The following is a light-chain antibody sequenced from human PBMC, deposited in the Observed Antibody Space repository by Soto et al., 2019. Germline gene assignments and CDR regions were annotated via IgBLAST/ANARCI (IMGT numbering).Light chain of an antibody. J-gene: IGKJ1*01. CDR3: QNFDSAPQT. V-gene: IGKV1-27*01. CDR1: QGIRHY. Sequence: DIQMTQSPASLSASVGDRDTITGPASQGIRHYLAWYQQKPGKVPKLLIYEASNLQSGVPSRFRGGGSGTEFTLTISSLQPEDVATYYCQNFDSAPQTFGQGTKVDI. CDR2: EAS.